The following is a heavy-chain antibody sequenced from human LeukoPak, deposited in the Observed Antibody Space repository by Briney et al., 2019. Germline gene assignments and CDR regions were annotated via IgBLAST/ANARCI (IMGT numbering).Heavy chain of an antibody. Sequence: SETLSLTCAVYGGSFSGYYWSWIRQPPGKGLEWIGEINHSGSTNYNPSLKSRVTISVDTSKNQFSLKLSSVTAAYTAVYYCARGSPYYDFWSGYHRDAFDIWGQGTTVTVSS. D-gene: IGHD3-3*01. V-gene: IGHV4-34*01. CDR3: ARGSPYYDFWSGYHRDAFDI. J-gene: IGHJ3*02. CDR1: GGSFSGYY. CDR2: INHSGST.